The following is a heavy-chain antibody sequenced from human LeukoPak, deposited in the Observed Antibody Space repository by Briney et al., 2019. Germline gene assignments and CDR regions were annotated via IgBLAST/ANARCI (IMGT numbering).Heavy chain of an antibody. D-gene: IGHD3-3*01. Sequence: SVKVSCKASGGTFSSYAISWVRQAPGQGLEWMGGIIPIFGTANYAQKFRGRVTITADESTSTAYMELSSLRSEDTAVYYCARSDFWSGYHLNWFDPWGQGTLVTVSS. CDR1: GGTFSSYA. J-gene: IGHJ5*02. CDR3: ARSDFWSGYHLNWFDP. V-gene: IGHV1-69*13. CDR2: IIPIFGTA.